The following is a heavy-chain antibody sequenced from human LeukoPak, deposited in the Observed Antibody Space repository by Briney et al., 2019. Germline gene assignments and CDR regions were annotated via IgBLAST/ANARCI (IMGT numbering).Heavy chain of an antibody. Sequence: SVKVSCKASGGTVSSYAISWVRQAPGQGLEWMGGIIPIFGTANYAQKFQGRVTITTDESTSTAYMELSSLRSEDTAVYYCARARSRGYYYYYMDVWGKGTTVTVSS. CDR2: IIPIFGTA. CDR3: ARARSRGYYYYYMDV. V-gene: IGHV1-69*05. J-gene: IGHJ6*03. CDR1: GGTVSSYA.